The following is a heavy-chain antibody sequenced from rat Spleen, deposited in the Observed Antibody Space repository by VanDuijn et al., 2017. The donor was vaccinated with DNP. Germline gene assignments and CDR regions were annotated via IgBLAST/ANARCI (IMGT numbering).Heavy chain of an antibody. CDR1: GFTFSNYG. Sequence: EVQLVESGGGLVQPGGSLKLSCAASGFTFSNYGFHWIRQAPTKGLEWVASISPSGGSTYYRYSVKSRFTISRDNAKSTLYLQMDSLRSEDTATYYCARRGTVMSFDYWGQGVMVTVSS. J-gene: IGHJ2*01. CDR2: ISPSGGST. V-gene: IGHV5-19*01. D-gene: IGHD1-12*01. CDR3: ARRGTVMSFDY.